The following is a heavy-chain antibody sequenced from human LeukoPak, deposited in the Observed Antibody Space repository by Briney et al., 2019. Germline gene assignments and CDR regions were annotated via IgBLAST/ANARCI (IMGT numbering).Heavy chain of an antibody. Sequence: ASVKVSCKASGYTFTGYYMHWVRQAPGQGLEWMGWINPNSGGTNYAQKFQGRVTMTRDASISTAYMELSRLRSDDTAVYYCARGVVVISHMAYYYYGMDVWGQGTTVTVSS. V-gene: IGHV1-2*02. CDR2: INPNSGGT. CDR1: GYTFTGYY. J-gene: IGHJ6*02. CDR3: ARGVVVISHMAYYYYGMDV. D-gene: IGHD3-22*01.